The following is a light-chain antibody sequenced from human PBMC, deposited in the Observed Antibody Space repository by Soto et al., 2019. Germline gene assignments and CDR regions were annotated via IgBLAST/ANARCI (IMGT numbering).Light chain of an antibody. J-gene: IGKJ4*01. CDR1: PGISSY. CDR2: GAS. Sequence: DIQLTQSPSFLSASVGGRVTITCRASPGISSYLAWYQQKPGKAPKLLIHGASTLQSGVPSRFSGSGSGTEFTLTISSLLPEDFATYYCQQLSSYPFTFGGGTRVEIK. CDR3: QQLSSYPFT. V-gene: IGKV1-9*01.